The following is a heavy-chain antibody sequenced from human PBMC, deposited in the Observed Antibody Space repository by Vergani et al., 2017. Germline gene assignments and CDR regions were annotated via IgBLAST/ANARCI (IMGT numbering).Heavy chain of an antibody. CDR1: GFTFSNDW. V-gene: IGHV3-15*01. J-gene: IGHJ4*02. CDR2: IKSKTDGGTT. CDR3: TTGQVVRGGFDY. Sequence: EVQLVESGGGLVKPGGSLRLSCAASGFTFSNDWMSWVHQAPGKGLEWVGRIKSKTDGGTTDYAAPVKGRFTISRDDSKNTLYLQMNSLKTEDTAVYYCTTGQVVRGGFDYWGQGTLVTVSS. D-gene: IGHD3-10*01.